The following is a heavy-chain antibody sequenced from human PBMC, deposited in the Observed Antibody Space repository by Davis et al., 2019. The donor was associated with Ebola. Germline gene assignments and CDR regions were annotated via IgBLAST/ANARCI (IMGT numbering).Heavy chain of an antibody. D-gene: IGHD3-10*02. J-gene: IGHJ4*02. Sequence: MPSETLSLTCAVYGGSFSGYYWSWIRQPPGKGLEWIGEINHSGSTNYNPSLKSRVTISVDTSKNQFSLKLSSVTAADTAVYYCAMSYVFFDYWGQGTLVTVSS. V-gene: IGHV4-34*01. CDR1: GGSFSGYY. CDR3: AMSYVFFDY. CDR2: INHSGST.